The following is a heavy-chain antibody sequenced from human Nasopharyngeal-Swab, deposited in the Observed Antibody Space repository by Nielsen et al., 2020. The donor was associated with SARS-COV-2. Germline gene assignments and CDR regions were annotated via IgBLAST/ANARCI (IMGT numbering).Heavy chain of an antibody. J-gene: IGHJ4*02. D-gene: IGHD1-7*01. CDR2: ISGSGGST. Sequence: GESLKISCAASGFNFSSYAMSWVRQAPGKGLEWVSAISGSGGSTYYADSVKGRFTISRDNSKNTLYLQMNSLRAEDTAVYYCAKGKGTTPFDYWGQGTLVTVSS. V-gene: IGHV3-23*01. CDR3: AKGKGTTPFDY. CDR1: GFNFSSYA.